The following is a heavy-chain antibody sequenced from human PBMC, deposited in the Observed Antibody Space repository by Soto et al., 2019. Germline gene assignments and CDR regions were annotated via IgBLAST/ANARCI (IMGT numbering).Heavy chain of an antibody. D-gene: IGHD1-26*01. CDR2: IKSKTDGGTT. Sequence: GGSLILSCAASGFTVSNAWMSWFRQGRGKGLEWVGRIKSKTDGGTTDYAAPVKGRFTISRDDSKNTLYLQMNSLKTEDTAVYYCTTEDSGSYYYFDYWGQGTLVTVS. CDR1: GFTVSNAW. J-gene: IGHJ4*02. V-gene: IGHV3-15*01. CDR3: TTEDSGSYYYFDY.